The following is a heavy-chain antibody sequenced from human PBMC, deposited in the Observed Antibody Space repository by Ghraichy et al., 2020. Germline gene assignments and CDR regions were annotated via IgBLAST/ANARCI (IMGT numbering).Heavy chain of an antibody. CDR3: MNAENSYGYVDY. D-gene: IGHD5-18*01. J-gene: IGHJ4*02. CDR2: IKSKTDGGTT. Sequence: GESLNISCAASGFTFSNAWMSWVRQAPGKGLEWVGRIKSKTDGGTTDYAAPVKGRFTISRDDSKNTLYLQMNSLKTEDTAVYYCMNAENSYGYVDYWGQGTLVTVSS. CDR1: GFTFSNAW. V-gene: IGHV3-15*01.